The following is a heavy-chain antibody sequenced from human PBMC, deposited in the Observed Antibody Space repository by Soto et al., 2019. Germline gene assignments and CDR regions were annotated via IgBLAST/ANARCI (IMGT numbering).Heavy chain of an antibody. D-gene: IGHD6-6*01. Sequence: ASVKVSCKASGYTFTSYAMHWVRQAPGQRLEWMGWINAGNGNTKYSQKFQGRVTITRDTSASTAYMELSSLRSEDTAVYYCARDGVSTPSIAAREKGYFDYWGQGTLVTVSS. J-gene: IGHJ4*02. CDR1: GYTFTSYA. V-gene: IGHV1-3*01. CDR3: ARDGVSTPSIAAREKGYFDY. CDR2: INAGNGNT.